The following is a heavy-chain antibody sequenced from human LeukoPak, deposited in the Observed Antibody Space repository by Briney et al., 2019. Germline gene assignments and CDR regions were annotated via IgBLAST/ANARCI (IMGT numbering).Heavy chain of an antibody. J-gene: IGHJ4*02. D-gene: IGHD5-18*01. CDR1: GYTFTSYD. V-gene: IGHV1-8*01. CDR3: ARGWIQLWTNDY. CDR2: MNPNSGNT. Sequence: GASVKVSCKASGYTFTSYDINWVRQATGQGLEWMGWMNPNSGNTGYAQKFQGRVTMTRNTSISTAYMELSSLRSEDTAVYYCARGWIQLWTNDYWGQGTLVTVSS.